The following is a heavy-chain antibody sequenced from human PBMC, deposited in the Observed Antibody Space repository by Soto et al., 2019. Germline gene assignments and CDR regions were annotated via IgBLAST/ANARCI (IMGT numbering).Heavy chain of an antibody. CDR3: AHRQGQLLFDS. D-gene: IGHD2-2*01. CDR2: ISWDDGK. J-gene: IGHJ4*02. Sequence: QITLKESGPTLVKPTQTLTLTCTFSGFSLSTSGVGVGWIRQPPGKALECLALISWDDGKRYSASLKSRLTITEDTSKNQVVLTMTNMDPVDTATYYCAHRQGQLLFDSWGQGTLVTVSS. V-gene: IGHV2-5*02. CDR1: GFSLSTSGVG.